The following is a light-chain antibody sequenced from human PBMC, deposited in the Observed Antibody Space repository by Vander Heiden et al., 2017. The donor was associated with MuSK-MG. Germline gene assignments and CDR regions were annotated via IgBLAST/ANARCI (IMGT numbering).Light chain of an antibody. V-gene: IGLV2-14*01. Sequence: QSALTQPASVSGSPGQSITISCTGPSRDVGGYNYVSWYQQHPGKAPKLLIYDVSNRPSGVADRFSGSKSGTTASLTIPGLQAEDEADYYCSSYTSSSNLMVFGGGTKLTVL. J-gene: IGLJ2*01. CDR1: SRDVGGYNY. CDR3: SSYTSSSNLMV. CDR2: DVS.